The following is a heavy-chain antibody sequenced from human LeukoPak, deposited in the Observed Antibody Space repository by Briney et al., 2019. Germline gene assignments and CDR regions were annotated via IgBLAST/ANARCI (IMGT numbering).Heavy chain of an antibody. J-gene: IGHJ4*02. D-gene: IGHD3-9*01. Sequence: PGGSLRLSCAASGFTFSGSAMNWVRQAPGKGLEWVSSINNVASHIYYADSVRGRFTISRDNAKNLVSLQMNNLRAEDTAVYYCARDATQYLRYGYFDSWGQGILVTVSS. CDR2: INNVASHI. V-gene: IGHV3-21*01. CDR1: GFTFSGSA. CDR3: ARDATQYLRYGYFDS.